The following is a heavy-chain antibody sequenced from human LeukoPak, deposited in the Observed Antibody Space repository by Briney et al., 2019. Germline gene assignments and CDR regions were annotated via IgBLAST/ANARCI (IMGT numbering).Heavy chain of an antibody. CDR3: AKRVVITTPQDFDY. V-gene: IGHV3-23*01. CDR1: VFTFSSYS. J-gene: IGHJ4*02. Sequence: GGSLRLSCAASVFTFSSYSMSWVRQAPWKGLEWVSAISGSGGSTYYADSVKGRFTISRDNSKNTLYLQMNSLRAEDTAVYYCAKRVVITTPQDFDYWGQGTLVTVSS. D-gene: IGHD3-22*01. CDR2: ISGSGGST.